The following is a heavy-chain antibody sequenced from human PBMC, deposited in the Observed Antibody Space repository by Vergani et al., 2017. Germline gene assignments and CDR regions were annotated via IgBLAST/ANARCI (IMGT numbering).Heavy chain of an antibody. D-gene: IGHD3-9*01. CDR1: GGTFSSYA. Sequence: QVQLVQSGAEVKKPGSSVKVSCKASGGTFSSYAISWVRQAPGQGLEWMGRIIPIFGTANYAQKRQGRVTITADESTSTAYMELSSLRSEDKAVYYCAAAYYDILTGVYYYYSGMDVWGQGTTVTVSS. V-gene: IGHV1-69*18. CDR2: IIPIFGTA. CDR3: AAAYYDILTGVYYYYSGMDV. J-gene: IGHJ6*02.